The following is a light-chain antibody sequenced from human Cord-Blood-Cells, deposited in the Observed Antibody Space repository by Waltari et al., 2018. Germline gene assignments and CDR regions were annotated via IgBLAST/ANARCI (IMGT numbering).Light chain of an antibody. V-gene: IGKV3-20*01. Sequence: IVLTQYPGTLSLYPGERATLSCRASQSVSSSYLTRYQQKHGQEPRRLIYDASSRATSIPARFSGSRSATDFTLTIIRLEPEDFAVYYCQQYGSSPPVTFGGGTKVEIK. CDR1: QSVSSSY. CDR3: QQYGSSPPVT. CDR2: DAS. J-gene: IGKJ4*01.